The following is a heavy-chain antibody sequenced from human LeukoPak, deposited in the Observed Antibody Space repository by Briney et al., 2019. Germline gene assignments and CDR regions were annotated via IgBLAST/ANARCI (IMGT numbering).Heavy chain of an antibody. CDR1: GFTFSSYA. V-gene: IGHV3-23*01. D-gene: IGHD3-22*01. CDR2: ISGSGGST. CDR3: ARGWYVNDSPDPYYFDY. J-gene: IGHJ4*02. Sequence: PEGSLRLSCAASGFTFSSYAMSWVRQAPGKGLEWVSAISGSGGSTYYADSVKGRFTISRDNSKNTLYLQMNSLRAEDTAVYYCARGWYVNDSPDPYYFDYWGQGTLVTVSS.